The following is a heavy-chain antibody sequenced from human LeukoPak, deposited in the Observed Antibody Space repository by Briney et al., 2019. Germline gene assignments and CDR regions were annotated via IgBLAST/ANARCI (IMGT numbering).Heavy chain of an antibody. V-gene: IGHV1-69*13. CDR3: ARGLMVYATDYYYYYMDV. J-gene: IGHJ6*03. D-gene: IGHD2-8*01. Sequence: SVKVSCKASGGTFSSYAISWVRQAPGKGLEWMGGIIPIFGTANYAQKFQGRVTITADESPSTAYMELSNLRSEDTAVYYCARGLMVYATDYYYYYMDVWGKGTTVTVSS. CDR2: IIPIFGTA. CDR1: GGTFSSYA.